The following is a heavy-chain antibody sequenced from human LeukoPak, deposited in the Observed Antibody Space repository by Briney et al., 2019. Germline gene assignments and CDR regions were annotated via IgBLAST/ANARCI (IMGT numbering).Heavy chain of an antibody. D-gene: IGHD2-15*01. CDR3: VRVKGSYFEY. V-gene: IGHV3-48*01. J-gene: IGHJ4*02. Sequence: PGGSLRLSCAASGFPISSYSINWVRQAPGKGLEWVSYISSSGSAIYYVDSVKGRFTVSRDNAKNSLFLQMNSPRAEDTALYYCVRVKGSYFEYWGQGALVTVSS. CDR1: GFPISSYS. CDR2: ISSSGSAI.